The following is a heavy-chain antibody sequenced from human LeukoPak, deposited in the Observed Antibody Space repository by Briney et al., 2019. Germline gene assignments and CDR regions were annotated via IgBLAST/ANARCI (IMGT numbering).Heavy chain of an antibody. CDR1: GFTFSSYG. CDR3: ARSDDYSNTFDY. J-gene: IGHJ4*02. CDR2: ISYDGSNK. V-gene: IGHV3-30*03. D-gene: IGHD4-11*01. Sequence: GGSLRLSCAASGFTFSSYGMHWVRQAPGKGLEWVAVISYDGSNKYYADSVKGRFTISRGNSKNTLYLQMNSLRAEDTAVYYCARSDDYSNTFDYWGQGTLVTVSS.